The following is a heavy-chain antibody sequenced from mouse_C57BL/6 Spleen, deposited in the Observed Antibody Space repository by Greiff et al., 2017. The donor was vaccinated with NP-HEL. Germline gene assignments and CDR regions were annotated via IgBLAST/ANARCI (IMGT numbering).Heavy chain of an antibody. CDR2: INPYNGGT. CDR1: GYTFTDYY. J-gene: IGHJ3*01. Sequence: EVQLQQSGPVLVKPGASVKMSCKASGYTFTDYYMNWVKQSHGKSLEWIGVINPYNGGTSYNQKFKGKATLTVDKSSSTAYMELNSLTSEDSAVYYCASPYYDYAWFAYWGQGTLVTVSA. D-gene: IGHD2-4*01. CDR3: ASPYYDYAWFAY. V-gene: IGHV1-19*01.